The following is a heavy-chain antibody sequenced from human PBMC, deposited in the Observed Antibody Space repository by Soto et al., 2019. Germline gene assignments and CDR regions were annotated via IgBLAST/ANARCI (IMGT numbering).Heavy chain of an antibody. CDR2: IYWDDDK. J-gene: IGHJ4*02. D-gene: IGHD5-12*01. V-gene: IGHV2-5*02. Sequence: QITVKESGLTLVKPTQTLTLTCTFSGFSLSTNGMGVGWIRQSPGKALEWLALIYWDDDKRYSPSRRSRLTITQDPSKNQVDLTTTKMDPVATATYSCARLTRGVYDLDRLWEKFDYWGQGTLVTVSS. CDR1: GFSLSTNGMG. CDR3: ARLTRGVYDLDRLWEKFDY.